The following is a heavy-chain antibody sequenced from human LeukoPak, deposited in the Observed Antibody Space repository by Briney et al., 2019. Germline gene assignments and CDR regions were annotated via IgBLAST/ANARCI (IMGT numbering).Heavy chain of an antibody. V-gene: IGHV1-24*01. J-gene: IGHJ4*01. CDR3: ATDWPFVGAPSP. CDR2: FDPEDGET. CDR1: GYTLTELS. D-gene: IGHD1-26*01. Sequence: ASVKVSCKVSGYTLTELSMHWVRQAPGKGLEWMGGFDPEDGETIYAQKFQGRVTMTEDTSTDTAYMELSSLRSEDTAVYYCATDWPFVGAPSPRGPGTLVHGSS.